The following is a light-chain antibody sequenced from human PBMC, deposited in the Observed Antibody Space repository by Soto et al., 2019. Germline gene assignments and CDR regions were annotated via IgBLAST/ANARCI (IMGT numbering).Light chain of an antibody. CDR3: SSYAGSKNRYV. V-gene: IGLV2-8*01. Sequence: QSVLTQPPSASGSRGQSVTISCTGTSSDVGGYVSWYQQHPDKAPKLILYEVTKRPSGVPDRFSGSKSGNTASLTVSGLQTEDEAHYYCSSYAGSKNRYVFGTGTKLTVL. CDR2: EVT. J-gene: IGLJ1*01. CDR1: SSDVGGY.